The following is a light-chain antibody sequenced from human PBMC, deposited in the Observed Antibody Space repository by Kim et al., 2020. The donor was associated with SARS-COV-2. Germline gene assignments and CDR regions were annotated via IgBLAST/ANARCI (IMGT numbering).Light chain of an antibody. Sequence: ASVGDRVSITCRASQGISSYLAWYQQKPEKAPKLLIYAASSLQSGVPSRFSGSGSGTDFTLTISSLQPEDFATYYCQQLNSYPLTFGGGTKVEIK. V-gene: IGKV1-9*01. CDR3: QQLNSYPLT. J-gene: IGKJ4*01. CDR2: AAS. CDR1: QGISSY.